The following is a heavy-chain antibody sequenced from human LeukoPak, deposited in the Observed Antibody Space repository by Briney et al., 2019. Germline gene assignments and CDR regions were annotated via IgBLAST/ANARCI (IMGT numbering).Heavy chain of an antibody. CDR3: ARQRGVGATTGIADY. D-gene: IGHD1-26*01. J-gene: IGHJ4*02. Sequence: GESLKISCKHSEYSFPNYCIGWVRRLPGKGLEWMGIIYPDDSDTRYSPSFQGQVTISADKSISTAYLQWSSLKASDTAMYYCARQRGVGATTGIADYWGQGTLVTVSS. V-gene: IGHV5-51*01. CDR1: EYSFPNYC. CDR2: IYPDDSDT.